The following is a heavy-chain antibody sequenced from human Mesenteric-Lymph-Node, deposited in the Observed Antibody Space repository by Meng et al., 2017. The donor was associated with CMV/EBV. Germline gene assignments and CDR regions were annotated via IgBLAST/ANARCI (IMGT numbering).Heavy chain of an antibody. J-gene: IGHJ4*02. CDR3: ARGMDY. V-gene: IGHV3-23*01. CDR1: GFTFTSYA. CDR2: IDGSGAYT. Sequence: SLRLSCAASGFTFTSYAMSWVRQAPGKGLEWVSAIDGSGAYTYYADSVKGRFTISRDNSKNTLYLQMHSLRAEDTAVYYCARGMDYWGQGTLVTVSS.